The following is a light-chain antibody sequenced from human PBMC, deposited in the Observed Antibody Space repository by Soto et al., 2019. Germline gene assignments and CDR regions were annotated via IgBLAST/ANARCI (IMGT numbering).Light chain of an antibody. CDR3: QQYCSPLT. CDR1: QSVSSSY. V-gene: IGKV3-20*01. CDR2: GAS. J-gene: IGKJ4*01. Sequence: EMVMTQSPATLSVSPGERATLSCRASQSVSSSYLAWYQQKPGQAPRLLIYGASSRATGIPDRFSGSGSGTDFTLTISRLEPEDFAVYYCQQYCSPLTFGGGTKVDIK.